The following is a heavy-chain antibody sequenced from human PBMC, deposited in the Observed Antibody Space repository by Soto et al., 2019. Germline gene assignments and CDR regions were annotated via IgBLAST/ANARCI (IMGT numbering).Heavy chain of an antibody. CDR2: IYHSGST. CDR3: ARGGIAVAGTVWYFDL. CDR1: GYSISSGYY. V-gene: IGHV4-38-2*01. J-gene: IGHJ2*01. D-gene: IGHD6-19*01. Sequence: SETLSLTCAVSGYSISSGYYWGWIRQPPGKGLEWIGSIYHSGSTYYNPSLKSRVTISVDTSKNQFSLKLSSVTAADTAVYYCARGGIAVAGTVWYFDLWGRGTLVTVSS.